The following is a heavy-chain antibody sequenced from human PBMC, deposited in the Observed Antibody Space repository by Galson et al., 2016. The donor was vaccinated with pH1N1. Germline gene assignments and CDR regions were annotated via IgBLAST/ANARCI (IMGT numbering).Heavy chain of an antibody. V-gene: IGHV4-38-2*01. CDR1: GYSISVGHY. CDR3: ARRGYTDGEDAFDL. J-gene: IGHJ3*01. CDR2: IYFTGST. Sequence: SETLSLTCPVSGYSISVGHYWAWIRQSPGKGLEWIGSIYFTGSTYYNPSLNNRVTMSVDTSKHQFSLKLTSVTAADTAVYYCARRGYTDGEDAFDLWGQGTMVTVS. D-gene: IGHD5-18*01.